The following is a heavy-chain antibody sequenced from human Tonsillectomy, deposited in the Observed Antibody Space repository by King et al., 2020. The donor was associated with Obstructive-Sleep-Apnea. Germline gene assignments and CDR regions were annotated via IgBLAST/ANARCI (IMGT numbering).Heavy chain of an antibody. Sequence: QLQESGPGLVKPSETLSLTCTVSGGSISSYYWGWIRQPPGKGLEWIGYINYSGSTNYNPSLKSRVTISVETSKNQFSLKLSSVTAADTAVYYCASLYYYDSSGYYFDYWGQGTLVTVSS. CDR3: ASLYYYDSSGYYFDY. V-gene: IGHV4-59*08. J-gene: IGHJ4*02. CDR1: GGSISSYY. D-gene: IGHD3-22*01. CDR2: INYSGST.